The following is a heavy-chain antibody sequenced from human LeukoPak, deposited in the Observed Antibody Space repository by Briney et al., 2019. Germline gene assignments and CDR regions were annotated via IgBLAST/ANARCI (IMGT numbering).Heavy chain of an antibody. V-gene: IGHV1-69*13. CDR3: ARGPAPDSSGYQYYFDY. J-gene: IGHJ4*02. CDR2: IISIFGTA. D-gene: IGHD3-22*01. Sequence: SVNVSCKASGGTFSSYAISWVRQAPGQGLEWMGGIISIFGTANYAQKFQGRVTITADESTSTAYMELSSLRSEDTAVYYCARGPAPDSSGYQYYFDYWGQGTLVTVSS. CDR1: GGTFSSYA.